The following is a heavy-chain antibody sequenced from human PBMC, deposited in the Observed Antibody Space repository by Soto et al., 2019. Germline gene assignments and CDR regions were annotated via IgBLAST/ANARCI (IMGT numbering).Heavy chain of an antibody. Sequence: EVRLAESGGVVVQPGGSLRLSCAASGFTFDDFAMHWVRQVAGKGLEWVALITWDGHKTYYSDSVKGRITISRDNNKNSLFLQMTSLRTEDTALYYCAQDLRYSGGSDYYHYGMDVWGQGTPVTVSS. J-gene: IGHJ6*02. CDR3: AQDLRYSGGSDYYHYGMDV. V-gene: IGHV3-43*01. CDR1: GFTFDDFA. CDR2: ITWDGHKT. D-gene: IGHD1-26*01.